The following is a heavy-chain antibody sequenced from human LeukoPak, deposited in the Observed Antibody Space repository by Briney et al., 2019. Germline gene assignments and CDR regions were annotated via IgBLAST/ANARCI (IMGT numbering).Heavy chain of an antibody. CDR2: ISSSSSYI. CDR1: GFTFSSYW. Sequence: GGSLRLSCAASGFTFSSYWMHWVRQAPGKGLEWVSSISSSSSYIYHADSVKGRFTISRDNAKNSLYLQMNSLRAEDTGVYYCARDLQQLALWGQGTLVTVSS. J-gene: IGHJ1*01. V-gene: IGHV3-21*01. CDR3: ARDLQQLAL. D-gene: IGHD6-13*01.